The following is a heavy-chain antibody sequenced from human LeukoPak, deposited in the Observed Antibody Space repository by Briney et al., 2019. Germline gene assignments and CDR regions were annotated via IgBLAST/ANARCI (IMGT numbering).Heavy chain of an antibody. J-gene: IGHJ4*02. CDR2: INPSGGSS. D-gene: IGHD3-22*01. CDR1: GYTFTSYY. Sequence: ASVKVSCKASGYTFTSYYMHWVRQAPGQGLEWMGIINPSGGSSSYAQKFQGRVTMTRDTSTSTVYMELSSLRSEDTAVYYCARVGPAYYYDSSGYYLLDYWGQGTLVTVSS. V-gene: IGHV1-46*01. CDR3: ARVGPAYYYDSSGYYLLDY.